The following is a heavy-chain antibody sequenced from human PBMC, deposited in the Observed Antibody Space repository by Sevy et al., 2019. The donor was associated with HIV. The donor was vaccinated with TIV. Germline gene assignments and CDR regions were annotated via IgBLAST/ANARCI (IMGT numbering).Heavy chain of an antibody. Sequence: ASVKVSCKASGYTFTSYDINWVRQATGQGLEWMGWMNPNSGNTGYAQKFQGRVTMTRNTSISTAYMELSSLRSEDTAVYYCARGLKNTIFGVVIGCNWFDPWGQGTLVTVSS. CDR1: GYTFTSYD. CDR2: MNPNSGNT. D-gene: IGHD3-3*01. CDR3: ARGLKNTIFGVVIGCNWFDP. V-gene: IGHV1-8*01. J-gene: IGHJ5*02.